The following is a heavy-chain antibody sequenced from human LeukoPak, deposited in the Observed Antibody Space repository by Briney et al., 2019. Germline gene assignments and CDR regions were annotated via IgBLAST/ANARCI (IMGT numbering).Heavy chain of an antibody. CDR1: GYTFTSYG. CDR2: ISAYNGNT. D-gene: IGHD3-16*02. V-gene: IGHV1-18*01. J-gene: IGHJ4*02. CDR3: ARAYDYVWGSYRYCSFEY. Sequence: ASVKVSCKASGYTFTSYGISWVRQAPGHGLEWMEWISAYNGNTNYAQKLQGRVTMTTDTSTSTAYMELRSLRSDDTAVYYCARAYDYVWGSYRYCSFEYWGQGTLVTVSS.